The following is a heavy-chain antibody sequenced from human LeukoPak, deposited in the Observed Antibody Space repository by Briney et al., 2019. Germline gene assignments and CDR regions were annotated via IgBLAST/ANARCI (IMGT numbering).Heavy chain of an antibody. D-gene: IGHD4-23*01. Sequence: GGSLRLSCAASGFTFSSYEMNWVRQAPGKGLEWVSYISSSGSTIYYADSVKGRFTISRDNAKNSLYLQMNSLRAEDTAVYYCARDAGGGNLDYWGQGTLVTVSS. CDR1: GFTFSSYE. V-gene: IGHV3-48*03. CDR3: ARDAGGGNLDY. CDR2: ISSSGSTI. J-gene: IGHJ4*02.